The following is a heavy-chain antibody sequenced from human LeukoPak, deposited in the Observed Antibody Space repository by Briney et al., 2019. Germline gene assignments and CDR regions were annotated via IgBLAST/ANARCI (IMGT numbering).Heavy chain of an antibody. CDR2: INPSGGNT. J-gene: IGHJ4*02. V-gene: IGHV1-46*01. D-gene: IGHD2-21*02. CDR1: GYTFTDYY. Sequence: GSSVKVSCKASGYTFTDYYIHWVRQAPGQGLEWMGIINPSGGNTKYAEKFQARVTMTRDTSTSTVYMDLSSPRSEDTAVYYCARAQGDGDCDYWGQGTLVTVSS. CDR3: ARAQGDGDCDY.